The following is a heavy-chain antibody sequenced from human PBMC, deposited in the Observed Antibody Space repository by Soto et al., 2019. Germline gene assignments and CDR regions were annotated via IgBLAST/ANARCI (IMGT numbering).Heavy chain of an antibody. Sequence: SQTLSLTCAISGDSGSSYSAAWNWIRQSPSGGLEWLGRTYYRSRFFSDYAESVKSRIIINPDTAKNQFSLQLKSVTPEDTGVYYCVRDRYSSSGWLDPWGQRTPVTVSS. CDR3: VRDRYSSSGWLDP. CDR1: GDSGSSYSAA. J-gene: IGHJ5*02. V-gene: IGHV6-1*01. D-gene: IGHD3-10*01. CDR2: TYYRSRFFS.